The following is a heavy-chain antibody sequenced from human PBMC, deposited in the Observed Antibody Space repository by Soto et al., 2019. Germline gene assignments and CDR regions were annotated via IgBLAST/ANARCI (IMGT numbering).Heavy chain of an antibody. V-gene: IGHV4-31*03. CDR3: ARWGYYDSSVGAFDI. J-gene: IGHJ3*02. CDR2: IYYSGST. Sequence: SETLSLTCTVSGGSISSGGYYWSWIRQHPGKGLEWIGYIYYSGSTYYNPSLKSRVTISVDTSKNQFSLKLSSVTAADTAVYYCARWGYYDSSVGAFDIWGQGTMVTVSS. CDR1: GGSISSGGYY. D-gene: IGHD3-22*01.